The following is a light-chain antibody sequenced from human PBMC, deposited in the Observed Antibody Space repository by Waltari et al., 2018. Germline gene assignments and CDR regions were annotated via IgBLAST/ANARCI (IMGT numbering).Light chain of an antibody. V-gene: IGKV3-15*01. J-gene: IGKJ5*01. CDR2: GAS. CDR3: QQYNNWQIT. CDR1: QSVGYN. Sequence: EVVMTQSPATLSVPPGERVTLSCRASQSVGYNLAWFQQQPGQAPRLLIYGASTRATDIPDRFSGSGSGTAFTLTISSLQPEDFANYYCQQYNNWQITFGQGTRLDLK.